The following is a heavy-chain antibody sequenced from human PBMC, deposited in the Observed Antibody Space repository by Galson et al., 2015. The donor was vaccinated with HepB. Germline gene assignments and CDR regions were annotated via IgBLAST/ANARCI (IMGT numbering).Heavy chain of an antibody. CDR2: INAGNGNT. J-gene: IGHJ6*03. V-gene: IGHV1-3*01. D-gene: IGHD2-15*01. CDR1: GYTFTSYA. Sequence: SVKVSCKASGYTFTSYAMHWVRQAPGQRLEWMGWINAGNGNTKYSQKFQGRVTITRDTSASTAYMELSSLRSEDTAVYYCARGGGYCSGGSCPIYYYYYMDVWGKGTTVTVSS. CDR3: ARGGGYCSGGSCPIYYYYYMDV.